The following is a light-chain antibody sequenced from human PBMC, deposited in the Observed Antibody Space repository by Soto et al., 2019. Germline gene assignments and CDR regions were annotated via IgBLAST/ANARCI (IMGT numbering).Light chain of an antibody. Sequence: LTQPASVSGSPGQSITISCTGTSSVVGSYNLVSWYQQHPGKAPKLMIYEVSKRPSGVSNRFSGSKSGNTASLTISGLQAEDEADYYCCSYAGSSTFDFGTGTKVTVL. CDR2: EVS. CDR1: SSVVGSYNL. J-gene: IGLJ1*01. CDR3: CSYAGSSTFD. V-gene: IGLV2-23*02.